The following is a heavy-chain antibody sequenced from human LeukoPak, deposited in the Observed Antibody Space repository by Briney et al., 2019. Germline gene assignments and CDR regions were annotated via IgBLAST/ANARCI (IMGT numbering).Heavy chain of an antibody. CDR1: GFNFNYYA. Sequence: GGSLRLSCAASGFNFNYYAMSWVRQAPGKGLEWVSGISDNEGRAYYTDSVKGRFTISRDRTKNTVYLQMHSLRADDTAVYFCARHDSFIPYRGQGTLVTVSS. D-gene: IGHD5-18*01. V-gene: IGHV3-23*01. CDR3: ARHDSFIPY. J-gene: IGHJ4*02. CDR2: ISDNEGRA.